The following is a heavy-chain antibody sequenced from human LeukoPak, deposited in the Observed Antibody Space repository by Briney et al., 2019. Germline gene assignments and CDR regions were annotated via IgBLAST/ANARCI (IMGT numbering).Heavy chain of an antibody. CDR2: IKQDGSEK. CDR1: GFTFSSYW. J-gene: IGHJ4*02. V-gene: IGHV3-7*01. D-gene: IGHD1-7*01. CDR3: ARVPIRIHWNYDY. Sequence: GGSLRLSCAASGFTFSSYWMSWVRQAPGKGLEWVANIKQDGSEKYYVDSVKGRFTISRDNAKNSLYLQMNSLRAEDTAVYYCARVPIRIHWNYDYWGQGTLVTVSS.